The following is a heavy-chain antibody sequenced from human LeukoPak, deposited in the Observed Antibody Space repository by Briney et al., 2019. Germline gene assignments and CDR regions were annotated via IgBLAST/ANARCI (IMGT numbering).Heavy chain of an antibody. CDR1: GDSVSSNSAA. Sequence: SSQTLSLTCAISGDSVSSNSAAWNWIRQSPSRGLEWLGRTYYRSKWYNDYAVSVKSRISINPDTSKNQFSLQLNSVTPEDTAVYYCARFGSRIGTGGSFGFDYWGQGTLVLVSS. J-gene: IGHJ4*02. CDR2: TYYRSKWYN. D-gene: IGHD1-14*01. V-gene: IGHV6-1*01. CDR3: ARFGSRIGTGGSFGFDY.